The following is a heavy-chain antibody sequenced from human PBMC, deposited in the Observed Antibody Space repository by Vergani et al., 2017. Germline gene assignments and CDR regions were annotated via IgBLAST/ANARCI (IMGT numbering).Heavy chain of an antibody. V-gene: IGHV4-34*01. CDR3: ARPYDILTGYYVY. Sequence: QVQLQQWGAGLLKPSETLSLTCAVYGGSFSGYYWSWIRQPPGKGLEWIGEINHSGSTNYNPSLKSRVTISVDTSKNQFSLKLSSVTAADTAVYYCARPYDILTGYYVYWGQGTLVTVSS. J-gene: IGHJ4*02. CDR1: GGSFSGYY. D-gene: IGHD3-9*01. CDR2: INHSGST.